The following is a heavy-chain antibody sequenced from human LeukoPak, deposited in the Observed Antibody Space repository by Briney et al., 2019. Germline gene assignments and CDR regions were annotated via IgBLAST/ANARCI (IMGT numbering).Heavy chain of an antibody. CDR2: LKHDGSGM. CDR3: ARVEFGEYNYYFDS. V-gene: IGHV3-7*01. Sequence: PGGSLRLSCTTSEFTLSYFWMSWVRQAPGKGLEWVANLKHDGSGMSYVDSVKGRFIISRDNAKDSLYLQMNSLRAEDTAIYYCARVEFGEYNYYFDSWGQGTLVTVS. J-gene: IGHJ4*02. D-gene: IGHD3-10*01. CDR1: EFTLSYFW.